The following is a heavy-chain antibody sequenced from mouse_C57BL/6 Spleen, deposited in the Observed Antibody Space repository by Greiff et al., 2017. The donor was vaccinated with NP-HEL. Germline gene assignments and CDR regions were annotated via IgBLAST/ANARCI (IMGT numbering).Heavy chain of an antibody. CDR3: ARFYDYGGFAY. V-gene: IGHV5-4*01. Sequence: EVQRVESGGGLVKPGGSLKLSCAASGFTFSSYAMSWVRQTPEKRLEWVATISDGGSYTYYPDNVKGRFTISRDNAKNNLYLQMSHLKSEDTAMYYCARFYDYGGFAYWGQGTLVTVSA. J-gene: IGHJ3*01. CDR1: GFTFSSYA. CDR2: ISDGGSYT. D-gene: IGHD2-4*01.